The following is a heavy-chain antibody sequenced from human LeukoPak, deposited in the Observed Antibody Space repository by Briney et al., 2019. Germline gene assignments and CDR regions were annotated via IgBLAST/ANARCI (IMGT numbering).Heavy chain of an antibody. J-gene: IGHJ5*02. CDR2: INHSGST. CDR3: ARGRRYGDRSRRFWFDP. D-gene: IGHD4-17*01. V-gene: IGHV4-34*01. CDR1: GGSFSGYY. Sequence: SETLSLTCAAYGGSFSGYYWSWIRQPPGKGLEWIGEINHSGSTNYNPSLKSRVTISVDTSKNQFSLKLSSVTAADTAVYYCARGRRYGDRSRRFWFDPWGQGTLVTVSS.